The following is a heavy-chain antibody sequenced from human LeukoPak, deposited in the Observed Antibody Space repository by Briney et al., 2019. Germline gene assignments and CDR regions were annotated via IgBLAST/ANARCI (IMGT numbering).Heavy chain of an antibody. V-gene: IGHV3-30*02. Sequence: QPGGSLRLSCAASGFTFSSYGIHWVHQAPGKGLEWVAFIRYDGSNKYYADSVKGRFTISRDNAKNSLYLQMNSLRAEDTAVYYCARGGGSRGYWGQGTLVTVSS. D-gene: IGHD3-10*01. CDR2: IRYDGSNK. J-gene: IGHJ4*02. CDR3: ARGGGSRGY. CDR1: GFTFSSYG.